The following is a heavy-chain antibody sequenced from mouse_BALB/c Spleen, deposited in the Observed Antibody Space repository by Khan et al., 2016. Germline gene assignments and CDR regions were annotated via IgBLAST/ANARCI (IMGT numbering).Heavy chain of an antibody. D-gene: IGHD1-3*01. CDR3: ARELTTFAC. Sequence: QIQLVQSGPELKKPGETVKISCKASGYTFTDYSMHWVKQAPGKGLKWMGWINTETGEPTYADGFKGRFAFSLETSASTAYLQINHLNTEDPATYVGARELTTFACWGQGTLVTVAA. V-gene: IGHV9-2-1*01. J-gene: IGHJ3*01. CDR1: GYTFTDYS. CDR2: INTETGEP.